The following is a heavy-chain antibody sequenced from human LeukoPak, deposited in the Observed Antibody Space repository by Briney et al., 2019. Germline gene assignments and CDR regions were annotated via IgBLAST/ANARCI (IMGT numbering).Heavy chain of an antibody. CDR3: ARDRLHYGEYEKTFDY. CDR1: GFTFSSYS. D-gene: IGHD4-17*01. CDR2: ITFSSSII. Sequence: GGSLRLSCAASGFTFSSYSMNWVRQAPGKGLEWVSYITFSSSIIYYADFVKGRFTISRDNAKNSLYLQMNSLRAEDTAVYYCARDRLHYGEYEKTFDYWGQGTLVSVSS. J-gene: IGHJ4*02. V-gene: IGHV3-48*01.